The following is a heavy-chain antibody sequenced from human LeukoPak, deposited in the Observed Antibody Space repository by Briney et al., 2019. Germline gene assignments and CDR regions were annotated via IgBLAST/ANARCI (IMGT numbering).Heavy chain of an antibody. J-gene: IGHJ4*02. CDR1: GGSVSSGSYC. CDR2: IYYSGST. D-gene: IGHD2-15*01. CDR3: ARLPLGYCSGGSCYGY. Sequence: SETLSLTCTVSGGSVSSGSYCWSWIRQPPGKGLEWIGSIYYSGSTYYNPSLKSRVTISVDTSKNQFSLKLSSVTAADTAVYYCARLPLGYCSGGSCYGYWGQGTLVTVSS. V-gene: IGHV4-39*01.